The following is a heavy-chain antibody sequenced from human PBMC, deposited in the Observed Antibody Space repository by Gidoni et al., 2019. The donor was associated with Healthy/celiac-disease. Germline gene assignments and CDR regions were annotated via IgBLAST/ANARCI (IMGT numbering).Heavy chain of an antibody. Sequence: QMQLVQSGPEVKRPGTSVKVSCKTSGFTFADSAVQWVRQARGQRLEWIGWIVVGSGNTNYAQKFQERVTITRDMSTSTAYMELSRLRSEDTAVYYCAADPGMTEWAWGLGTMVTVSS. V-gene: IGHV1-58*01. CDR2: IVVGSGNT. J-gene: IGHJ3*01. CDR1: GFTFADSA. D-gene: IGHD1-26*01. CDR3: AADPGMTEWA.